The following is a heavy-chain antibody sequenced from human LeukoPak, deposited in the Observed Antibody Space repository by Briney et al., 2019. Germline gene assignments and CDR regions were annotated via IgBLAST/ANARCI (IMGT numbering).Heavy chain of an antibody. CDR1: GFTFSSYW. J-gene: IGHJ4*02. CDR2: INSDGSST. V-gene: IGHV3-74*01. CDR3: AKEYGYQSRYYFDY. Sequence: GGSLRLSCAASGFTFSSYWMHWVRQAPGKGLVWVSRINSDGSSTSYADSVKGRFTISRDNSKNTLYLQMNSLRAEDTAVYYCAKEYGYQSRYYFDYWGQGTLVTVSS. D-gene: IGHD6-25*01.